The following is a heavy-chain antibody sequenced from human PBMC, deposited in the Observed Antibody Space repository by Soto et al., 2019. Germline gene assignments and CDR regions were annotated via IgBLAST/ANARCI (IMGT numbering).Heavy chain of an antibody. Sequence: ASVKVSCKAAGYAFTIYAMHWVRQAPGQRLEWMGWINAGNGNTKYSQKFQGRVTITRDTSASTAYMELSSLRSEDTAVYYCARDERLRYFDWVSDYWGQGTLVTVSS. CDR2: INAGNGNT. CDR3: ARDERLRYFDWVSDY. J-gene: IGHJ4*02. D-gene: IGHD3-9*01. CDR1: GYAFTIYA. V-gene: IGHV1-3*01.